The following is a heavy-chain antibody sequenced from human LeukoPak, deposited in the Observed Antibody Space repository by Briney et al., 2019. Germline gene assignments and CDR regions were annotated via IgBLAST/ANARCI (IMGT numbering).Heavy chain of an antibody. CDR2: ISYDGSNK. V-gene: IGHV3-30*18. D-gene: IGHD3-10*01. Sequence: PGGSLRLSCAASGFTFSSYGMHWVRQAPGKGLEWVAVISYDGSNKYYADSVKGRFTISRDNSKNTLYLQMNSLRAEDTAVYYCAKTMFHGSGSYGAFDIWGQGTMVTVSS. J-gene: IGHJ3*02. CDR3: AKTMFHGSGSYGAFDI. CDR1: GFTFSSYG.